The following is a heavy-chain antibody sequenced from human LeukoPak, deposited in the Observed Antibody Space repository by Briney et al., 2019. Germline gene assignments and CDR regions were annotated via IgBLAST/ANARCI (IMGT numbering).Heavy chain of an antibody. Sequence: ASETLSLTCTVSGGSVSSGSYYWSWIRQPPGEGLEWIGYIYYSGSTNYNPSLKSRVTISVDTSKNQFSLKLSSVTAADTAVYYCARVTVGASWFDYWGQGTLVTVSS. CDR3: ARVTVGASWFDY. J-gene: IGHJ4*02. CDR1: GGSVSSGSYY. V-gene: IGHV4-61*01. CDR2: IYYSGST. D-gene: IGHD1-26*01.